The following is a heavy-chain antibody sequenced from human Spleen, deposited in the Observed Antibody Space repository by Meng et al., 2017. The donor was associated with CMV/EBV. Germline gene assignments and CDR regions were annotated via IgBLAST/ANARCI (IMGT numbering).Heavy chain of an antibody. CDR2: MNPNSGNT. CDR1: GYTFTSYD. Sequence: ASGKVSCKASGYTFTSYDINWVRQATGQGLEWMGWMNPNSGNTGYAQKFQGRVSMTRNTSISTAYMELSSLRSEDTAVYYCARVNDYYGSGSVYYGMDVWGQGTTVTVSS. J-gene: IGHJ6*02. V-gene: IGHV1-8*01. CDR3: ARVNDYYGSGSVYYGMDV. D-gene: IGHD3-10*01.